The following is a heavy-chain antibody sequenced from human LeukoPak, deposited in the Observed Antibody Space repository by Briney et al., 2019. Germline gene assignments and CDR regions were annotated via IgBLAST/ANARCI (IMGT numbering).Heavy chain of an antibody. J-gene: IGHJ4*02. CDR3: ARDHDSSSTTPLDY. CDR1: GFTFSSYS. Sequence: PGGSLRLSCAASGFTFSSYSMNWVRQAPGKGLEWVSSISSSSYIYYADSVKGRFTISRDNAKNSLYLQMNSLRAEDTAVYYCARDHDSSSTTPLDYWGQGTLVTVSS. V-gene: IGHV3-21*01. D-gene: IGHD6-6*01. CDR2: ISSSSYI.